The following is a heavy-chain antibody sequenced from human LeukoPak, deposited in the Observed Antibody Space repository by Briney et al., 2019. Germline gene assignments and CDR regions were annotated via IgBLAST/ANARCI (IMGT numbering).Heavy chain of an antibody. D-gene: IGHD6-13*01. J-gene: IGHJ3*02. CDR2: IYYSGST. CDR1: GGSISSGGYY. Sequence: SETLSLTCTVSGGSISSGGYYWSWIRQHPGKGLEWIGYIYYSGSTYYNPSLKSRVTISVDTSKNQFSLKLSSVTAADTAVYYCARVGSGWSYAFDIWGQGTMVTVSS. V-gene: IGHV4-31*03. CDR3: ARVGSGWSYAFDI.